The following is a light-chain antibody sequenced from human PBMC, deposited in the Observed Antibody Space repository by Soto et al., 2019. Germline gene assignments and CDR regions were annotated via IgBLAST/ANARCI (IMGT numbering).Light chain of an antibody. J-gene: IGKJ4*01. CDR3: QQYNSDIS. V-gene: IGKV1-5*03. CDR2: QAS. CDR1: QGVSIW. Sequence: DIQMTQSPSTLSASVGDRVTMTCRASQGVSIWLAWYQQKPGRAPKLLIHQASTLEGGVPSRFSGSGSGTEFTLTITSLQADDVATYFCQQYNSDISFGGGTKVEIK.